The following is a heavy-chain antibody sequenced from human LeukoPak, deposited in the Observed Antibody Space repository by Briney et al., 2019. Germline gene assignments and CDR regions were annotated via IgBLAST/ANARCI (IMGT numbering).Heavy chain of an antibody. V-gene: IGHV4-31*03. D-gene: IGHD6-19*01. CDR3: VRQPAVAGSYFDY. CDR2: IYYDGST. CDR1: GGSISSGGYY. J-gene: IGHJ4*02. Sequence: SQTLSLTCTVSGGSISSGGYYWSWIRQHPGKGLEWIGYIYYDGSTYYNPSLESRVTISVDTSKNQFSLKLGSVTAADTAVYYCVRQPAVAGSYFDYWGQGTLVTVSS.